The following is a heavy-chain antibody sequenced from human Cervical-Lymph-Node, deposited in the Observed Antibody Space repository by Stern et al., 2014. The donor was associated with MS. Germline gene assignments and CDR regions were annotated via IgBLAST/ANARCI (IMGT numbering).Heavy chain of an antibody. D-gene: IGHD3-16*01. Sequence: VQLVQSGAEVKKPGSSVKVSCKASGGISWVRQAPGQGLEWMGGVIPFVGTSNYAQKFQGSVTITADTATNTAYFELNSLRVDDTAVYYCARGGGDNWFDPWGQGTLVTVSS. J-gene: IGHJ5*02. CDR3: ARGGGDNWFDP. V-gene: IGHV1-69*06. CDR2: VIPFVGTS. CDR1: GG.